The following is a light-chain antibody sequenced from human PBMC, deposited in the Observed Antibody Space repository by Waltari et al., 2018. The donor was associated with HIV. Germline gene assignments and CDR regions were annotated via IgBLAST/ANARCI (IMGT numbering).Light chain of an antibody. Sequence: EIVLTQSPATLSLSPGERATLSCRASQRISTFYLAWYQQKPGQAPRLRIHATSSRATGIPDRFSGSGSGTDFTLTISSLEPVDFAVYYCQQRSSWVTFGGGTKVQIK. CDR1: QRISTFY. CDR2: ATS. J-gene: IGKJ4*01. V-gene: IGKV3D-20*02. CDR3: QQRSSWVT.